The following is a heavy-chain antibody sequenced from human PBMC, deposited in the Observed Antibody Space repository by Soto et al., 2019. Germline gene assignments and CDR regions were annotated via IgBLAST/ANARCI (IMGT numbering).Heavy chain of an antibody. CDR2: IYYSGST. CDR3: ARWWSGSRQGFDP. Sequence: QVQLQESGPGLVKPSQTLSLTCTVSGGSISSGDYYWSWIRQHPGKGLEWIGYIYYSGSTYYNPSLKSRVTISVDTSKIQSSLKLSSVTAADTAVYYCARWWSGSRQGFDPWGQGTLVTVSS. V-gene: IGHV4-31*03. CDR1: GGSISSGDYY. D-gene: IGHD3-3*01. J-gene: IGHJ5*02.